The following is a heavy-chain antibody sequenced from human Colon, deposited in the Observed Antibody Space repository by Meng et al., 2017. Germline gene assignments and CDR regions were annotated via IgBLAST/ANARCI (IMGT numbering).Heavy chain of an antibody. CDR2: IYYSGST. J-gene: IGHJ5*02. Sequence: QGVVQDSCPGRVKPSQTLSLTCTVSGGSISSGGFYWSWIRQHPGKGLEWIGYIYYSGSTYYNPSLRNRVAISIDTSKNQFSLKLTSVTAADTAVYFCARTNYGDYNWFDPWGQGTLVTVSS. CDR1: GGSISSGGFY. D-gene: IGHD4-17*01. CDR3: ARTNYGDYNWFDP. V-gene: IGHV4-31*03.